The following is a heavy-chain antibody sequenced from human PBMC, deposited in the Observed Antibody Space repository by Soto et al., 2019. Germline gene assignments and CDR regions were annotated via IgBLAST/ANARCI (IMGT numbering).Heavy chain of an antibody. CDR3: ARGYRQAGYSSSWVFDY. CDR2: LYYSRNN. CDR1: GGSINSGGYY. J-gene: IGHJ4*02. D-gene: IGHD6-13*01. V-gene: IGHV4-31*03. Sequence: QVQLRESGPGLVKPSQTLSLTCTVSGGSINSGGYYWNWIRQHPGKGLEWIGYLYYSRNNYHTPFLSSSVIVSADTSENHFSLKLSSVTAADAYVYFCARGYRQAGYSSSWVFDYWGQGTLVNVSS.